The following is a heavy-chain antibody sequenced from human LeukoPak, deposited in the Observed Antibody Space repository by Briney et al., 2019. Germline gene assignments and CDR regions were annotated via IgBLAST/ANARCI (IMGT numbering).Heavy chain of an antibody. D-gene: IGHD4-17*01. CDR1: GFTFSSYG. CDR3: ARDATSDYGDPFDY. V-gene: IGHV3-33*01. Sequence: GRSLRLSCAACGFTFSSYGMHWVRQAPGKGLEWVAVIWYDGSNKYYADSVKGRFTISRDNSKNTLYLQMNSLRAEDTAVYYCARDATSDYGDPFDYWGQGTLVTVSS. CDR2: IWYDGSNK. J-gene: IGHJ4*02.